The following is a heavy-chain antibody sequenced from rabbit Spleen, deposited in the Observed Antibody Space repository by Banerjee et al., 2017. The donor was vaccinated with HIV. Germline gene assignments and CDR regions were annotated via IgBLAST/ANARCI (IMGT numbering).Heavy chain of an antibody. V-gene: IGHV1S45*01. CDR2: IYTGNGKT. Sequence: QEQLVESGGGLVKPEGSLTLTCKASGFSFSDRDVMCWVRQAPGKGLQWIACIYTGNGKTYYASWAKGRFTISKTSSTTVTLQMTSLTVADTATYFCARDAGSGPYIDVYFNLWGPGTLVTVS. J-gene: IGHJ4*01. CDR3: ARDAGSGPYIDVYFNL. CDR1: GFSFSDRDV. D-gene: IGHD8-1*01.